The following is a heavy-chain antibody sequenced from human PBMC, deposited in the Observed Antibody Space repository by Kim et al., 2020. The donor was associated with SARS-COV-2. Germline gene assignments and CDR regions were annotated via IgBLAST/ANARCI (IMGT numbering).Heavy chain of an antibody. V-gene: IGHV1-2*02. D-gene: IGHD2-15*01. J-gene: IGHJ5*02. CDR1: GYIFGDNY. CDR2: INCGNGQT. CDR3: ARDIAPPGSWWFDT. Sequence: ASVKVSCKTSGYIFGDNYIHWLRQAPGQGPGQGLEWLGWINCGNGQTNYAQDVQGRVTMTWDKSISTVSLELRSLRSDETAVYYCARDIAPPGSWWFDTWGQGSLVIVSS.